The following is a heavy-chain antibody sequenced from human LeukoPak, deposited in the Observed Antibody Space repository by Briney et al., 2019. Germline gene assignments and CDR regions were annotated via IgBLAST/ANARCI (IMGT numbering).Heavy chain of an antibody. V-gene: IGHV4-4*02. CDR3: ARGGEWFGELLLGGFQLYYFDY. D-gene: IGHD3-10*01. CDR1: GGSISSSNW. CDR2: IYHSGST. Sequence: KPSETLSLTCAVSGGSISSSNWWNWFRQPPGKGLEGFGEIYHSGSTNYNPSLKSRVTISVDTSKTQFSLKLSSVTAADTAVYYCARGGEWFGELLLGGFQLYYFDYWGQGTLVTVSS. J-gene: IGHJ4*02.